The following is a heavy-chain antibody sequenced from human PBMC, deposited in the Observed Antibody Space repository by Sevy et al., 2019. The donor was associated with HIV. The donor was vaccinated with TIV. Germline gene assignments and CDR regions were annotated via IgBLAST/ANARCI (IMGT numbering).Heavy chain of an antibody. J-gene: IGHJ6*02. CDR3: ARDPNPLRDFWSGYYRRGPYGMYV. CDR2: IYTSGST. V-gene: IGHV4-4*07. D-gene: IGHD3-3*01. Sequence: SETLSLTCTVSGGSISSYYWSWIRQPAGKGLEWIGRIYTSGSTNYNPSLKSRVTMSVDTSKNQFSLKLSSVTAADTAVYYCARDPNPLRDFWSGYYRRGPYGMYVWGQGTTVTVSS. CDR1: GGSISSYY.